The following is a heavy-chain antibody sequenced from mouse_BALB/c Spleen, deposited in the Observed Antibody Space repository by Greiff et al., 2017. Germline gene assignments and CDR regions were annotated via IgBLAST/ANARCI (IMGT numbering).Heavy chain of an antibody. CDR2: IDPANGNT. CDR1: GFNIKDTY. J-gene: IGHJ4*01. Sequence: VQLKQSGAELVKPGASVKLSCTASGFNIKDTYMHWVKQRPEQGLEWIGRIDPANGNTKYDPKFQGKATITADTSSNTAYLQLSSLTSEDTAVYYCASIYYDYDIYAMDYWGQGTSVTVSS. V-gene: IGHV14-3*02. D-gene: IGHD2-4*01. CDR3: ASIYYDYDIYAMDY.